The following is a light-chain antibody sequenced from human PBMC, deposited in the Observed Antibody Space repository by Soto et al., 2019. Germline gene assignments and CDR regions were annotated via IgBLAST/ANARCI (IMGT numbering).Light chain of an antibody. CDR2: WAS. CDR1: QSVFYSSNNKNY. CDR3: QQYYNTPYT. Sequence: DIVMTQSPDSLAVSLGERATINCKSSQSVFYSSNNKNYLAWYQQRPGQPPKLLISWASIRESGVPDRFSGSGSVTDFTLTVSRLQAEDVAVYYCQQYYNTPYTFGQGTKLEIK. J-gene: IGKJ2*01. V-gene: IGKV4-1*01.